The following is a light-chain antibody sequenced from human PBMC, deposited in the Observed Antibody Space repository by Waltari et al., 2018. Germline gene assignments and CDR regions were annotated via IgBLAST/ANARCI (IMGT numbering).Light chain of an antibody. J-gene: IGKJ3*01. CDR3: MQSIQLPLFT. V-gene: IGKV2D-29*01. Sequence: IVLTQTPLSLSVTPGQPASISCKSSQSLVHTDGKTYLYWYLQKAGQPPQLLIHEVSDRFTGVPPRFSGSGSGTDFTLKISRVEAEDVGIYYCMQSIQLPLFTFGPVTKVEIK. CDR1: QSLVHTDGKTY. CDR2: EVS.